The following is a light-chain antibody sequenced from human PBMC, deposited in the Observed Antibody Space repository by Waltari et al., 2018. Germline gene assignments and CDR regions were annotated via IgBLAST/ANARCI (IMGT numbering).Light chain of an antibody. CDR1: SSDVGSYNL. Sequence: QSVLTQPASVSGSPGQSITISCTGTSSDVGSYNLVSWYQHRPGKAPKLIIYGVSTLPSGVSNRFSGCKSGTTASLTISGLRTEDEADYYCCSYAGGSAFVFGTGTKITVL. CDR3: CSYAGGSAFV. J-gene: IGLJ1*01. CDR2: GVS. V-gene: IGLV2-23*02.